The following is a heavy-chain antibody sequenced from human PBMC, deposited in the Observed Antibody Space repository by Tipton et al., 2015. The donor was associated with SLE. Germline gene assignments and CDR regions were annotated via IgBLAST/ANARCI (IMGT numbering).Heavy chain of an antibody. CDR3: AGLYCSGGSCYSGWYFDL. J-gene: IGHJ2*01. CDR2: IYYSGST. Sequence: TLSLTCTVSGGSISSYYWSWIRQPPGKGLEWIGYIYYSGSTNYNPSLKSRVTISVDTSKNQFSLKLSSVTAADTAVYYCAGLYCSGGSCYSGWYFDLWGRGTLVTVSS. CDR1: GGSISSYY. D-gene: IGHD2-15*01. V-gene: IGHV4-59*12.